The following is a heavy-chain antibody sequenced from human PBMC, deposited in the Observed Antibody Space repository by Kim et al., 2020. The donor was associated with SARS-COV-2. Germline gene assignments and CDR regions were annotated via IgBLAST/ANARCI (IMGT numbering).Heavy chain of an antibody. CDR2: GDIT. D-gene: IGHD6-13*01. V-gene: IGHV3-23*01. Sequence: GDITADADSGKGRFTVSRENSKNTLYLQMSSLRAEDTAIYYCANPRQPDYWGQGTLVTVSS. CDR3: ANPRQPDY. J-gene: IGHJ4*02.